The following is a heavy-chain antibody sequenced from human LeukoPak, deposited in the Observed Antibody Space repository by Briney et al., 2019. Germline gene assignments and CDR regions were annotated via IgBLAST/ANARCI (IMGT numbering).Heavy chain of an antibody. CDR1: GFDVASNY. D-gene: IGHD2-21*02. CDR3: VRDHRYDCSGYYDY. CDR2: IYAGGFT. Sequence: GGSLRLSCVVSGFDVASNYMSWVRQAPGKGLEWVAVIYAGGFTNYADSVRARFLISRDNSANTLFLQMDRLRVEDTAVYYCVRDHRYDCSGYYDYWGQGTLVAVSS. J-gene: IGHJ4*02. V-gene: IGHV3-66*01.